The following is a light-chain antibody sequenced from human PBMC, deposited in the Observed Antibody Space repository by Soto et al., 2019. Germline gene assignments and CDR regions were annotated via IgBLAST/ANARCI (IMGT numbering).Light chain of an antibody. J-gene: IGKJ4*01. Sequence: DIVMTQSPDSLAVSLGERATIHCKSSQSVLYSSNNKNCLAWYQQKPGQPPKLLIYWASTRDSGVPDRFSASGSGPDFTLTISILQTEVVAVYYCQQYNSAPLTFCGGTKVEIK. CDR2: WAS. CDR3: QQYNSAPLT. V-gene: IGKV4-1*01. CDR1: QSVLYSSNNKNC.